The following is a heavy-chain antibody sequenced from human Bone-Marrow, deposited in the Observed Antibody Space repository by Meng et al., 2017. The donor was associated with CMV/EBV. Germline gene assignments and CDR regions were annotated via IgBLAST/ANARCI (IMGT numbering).Heavy chain of an antibody. CDR1: GGSISAINYY. J-gene: IGHJ3*02. CDR2: IYYVGNT. CDR3: ARHDAIDNDAFDI. V-gene: IGHV4-39*01. Sequence: QLQLQESGPGLVKPSETLSLTCPVSGGSISAINYYWGWIRQPPGKGLEWIGSIYYVGNTYYNPSLKSRVSISVDTSKNQFSLKLNSVTAADTALYYCARHDAIDNDAFDIWGQGTMVTVSS. D-gene: IGHD2/OR15-2a*01.